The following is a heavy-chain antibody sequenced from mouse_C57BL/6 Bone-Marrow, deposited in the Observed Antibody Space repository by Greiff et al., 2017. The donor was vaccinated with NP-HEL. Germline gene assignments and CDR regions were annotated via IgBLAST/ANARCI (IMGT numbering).Heavy chain of an antibody. D-gene: IGHD2-4*01. CDR3: ARTDYYCAMDY. V-gene: IGHV5-15*01. CDR1: GFTFSDYG. CDR2: ISNLAYSI. J-gene: IGHJ4*01. Sequence: EVKLVESGGGLVQPGGSLKLSCAASGFTFSDYGMAWVRQAPRKGPEWVAFISNLAYSIYYADTVTGRFTISRENAKNTQYLEMSSLRSEDTAMDYCARTDYYCAMDYWGQGTSVTVSS.